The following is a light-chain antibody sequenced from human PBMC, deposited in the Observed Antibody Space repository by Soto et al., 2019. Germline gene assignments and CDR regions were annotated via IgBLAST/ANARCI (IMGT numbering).Light chain of an antibody. Sequence: DIVMTQSPDSLAVSLGERATINCKSSQSVLYSSNNKNYLAWYQQKPGQPPKLLIYWASTRESGVPDRFSGSGSGTDFTLTISSLQAEDVAVYYCQQYYNPPRTFGQGPKVEVK. J-gene: IGKJ1*01. V-gene: IGKV4-1*01. CDR2: WAS. CDR1: QSVLYSSNNKNY. CDR3: QQYYNPPRT.